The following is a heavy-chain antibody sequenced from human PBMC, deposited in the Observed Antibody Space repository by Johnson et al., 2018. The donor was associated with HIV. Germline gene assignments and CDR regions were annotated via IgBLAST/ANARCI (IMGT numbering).Heavy chain of an antibody. CDR3: AKGRGHAFDI. CDR2: VHWNGGST. D-gene: IGHD3-10*01. CDR1: GFTFDDYG. Sequence: VQLVESGGSVVRPGGSLRLSCAASGFTFDDYGMSWVRQAPGKGLEWVSGVHWNGGSTGYAGSVKGRFTISRDNAKNSLYLQMNSLRAEDTAVYYCAKGRGHAFDIWGQGTMVTVSS. V-gene: IGHV3-20*04. J-gene: IGHJ3*02.